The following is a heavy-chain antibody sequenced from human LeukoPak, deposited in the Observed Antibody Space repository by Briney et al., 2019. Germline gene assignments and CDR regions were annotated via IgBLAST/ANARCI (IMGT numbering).Heavy chain of an antibody. V-gene: IGHV4-34*01. CDR3: ARGVDYYGV. CDR2: INHSGGT. CDR1: GGSFSGYS. J-gene: IGHJ4*02. Sequence: SETLSLTCAVCGGSFSGYSWNWIRQPPVKGLEWIGEINHSGGTNYNPSLKSRVTISVDTSKKQFSLKLSSVTAADTAVYYCARGVDYYGVWGQGTLVTVSS. D-gene: IGHD3-10*01.